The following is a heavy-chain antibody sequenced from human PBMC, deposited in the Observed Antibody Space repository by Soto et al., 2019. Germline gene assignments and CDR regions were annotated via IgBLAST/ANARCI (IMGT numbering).Heavy chain of an antibody. Sequence: QVQLVQSGAEVKKPGSSVKVSCKASGGTFSSYTISWVRQAPGQGLEWMGRIIPILGIANYAQKFQGRVTITADKSPSTAHMELSSLRSEDTAVYYCARDFVRCTKGPSGEFDPWGQGTLVTVSS. CDR2: IIPILGIA. D-gene: IGHD3-10*01. CDR1: GGTFSSYT. J-gene: IGHJ5*02. CDR3: ARDFVRCTKGPSGEFDP. V-gene: IGHV1-69*08.